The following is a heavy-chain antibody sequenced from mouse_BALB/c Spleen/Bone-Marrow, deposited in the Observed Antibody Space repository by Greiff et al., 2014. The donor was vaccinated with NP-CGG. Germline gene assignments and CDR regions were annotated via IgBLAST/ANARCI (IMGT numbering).Heavy chain of an antibody. CDR3: AREKYGNYYAMDY. V-gene: IGHV2-6-7*01. D-gene: IGHD2-10*02. J-gene: IGHJ4*01. CDR1: GFSLTGFG. CDR2: IWGDGTT. Sequence: QVQLQQSGPGLVAPSQSLSITCTVSGFSLTGFGINWIRQPPGKGLEWLGMIWGDGTTDYSSALKSRLSINKDNSKSQVFLKMNSLQAGDTARYYCAREKYGNYYAMDYWGQGTSVTVSS.